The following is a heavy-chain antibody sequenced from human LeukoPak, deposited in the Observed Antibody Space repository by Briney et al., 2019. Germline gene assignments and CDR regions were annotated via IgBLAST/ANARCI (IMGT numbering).Heavy chain of an antibody. V-gene: IGHV1-69*06. CDR3: AREAAAGPWFDP. J-gene: IGHJ5*02. CDR1: GGTFSSYA. CDR2: IIPIFGTA. Sequence: SVKVSCKASGGTFSSYAISWVRQAPGQGLEGMGGIIPIFGTANYAQKFQGRVTITADKSTSTAYMELSSLRSEDTAVYYCAREAAAGPWFDPWGQGTLVTVSS. D-gene: IGHD6-13*01.